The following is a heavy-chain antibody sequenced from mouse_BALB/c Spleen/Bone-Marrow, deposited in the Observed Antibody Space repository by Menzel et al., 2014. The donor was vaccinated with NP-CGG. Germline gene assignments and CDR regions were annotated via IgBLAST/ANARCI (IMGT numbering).Heavy chain of an antibody. V-gene: IGHV1-54*01. Sequence: VQLQQSGAELVRPGTSVKVSCKASGYAFTNYLIEWVKQRPGQGLEWIGVINPGSGGTNYNEKFKGKATLTADKSSSTAYMQLSSLTSDDSAVYFCARWDYAMDYWGQGTSGTVSS. J-gene: IGHJ4*01. CDR2: INPGSGGT. CDR1: GYAFTNYL. CDR3: ARWDYAMDY.